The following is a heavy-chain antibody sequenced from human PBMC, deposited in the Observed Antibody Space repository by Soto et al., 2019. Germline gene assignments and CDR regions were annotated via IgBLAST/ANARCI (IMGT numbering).Heavy chain of an antibody. CDR2: ITGSGAPA. Sequence: VQLLESGGGLVQPGGSLRISCAASGFTFSTYALTWVRQPPGKGLEWVAAITGSGAPANYADSVKGRFTISRDNSKNTLYLQMNSLTAEDTAIYFCAKDPNGDYVGAFDFWGRGTMVTVSS. V-gene: IGHV3-23*01. CDR1: GFTFSTYA. CDR3: AKDPNGDYVGAFDF. D-gene: IGHD4-17*01. J-gene: IGHJ3*01.